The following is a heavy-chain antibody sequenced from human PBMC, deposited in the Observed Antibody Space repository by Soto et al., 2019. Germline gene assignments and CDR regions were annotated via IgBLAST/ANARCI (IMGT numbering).Heavy chain of an antibody. CDR1: GFTFSSYA. Sequence: EVQLLESGGSLVQPGGSLRLSCAPSGFTFSSYAMNWVRQAPGKGLEWVSGITGGGATRYYADSVKGRFTISRDNSKNTLYLQMNSLRAEDTAIYYCAKGAIGAVAGTVRYFDSWGQGTLVTVSS. CDR2: ITGGGATR. CDR3: AKGAIGAVAGTVRYFDS. J-gene: IGHJ4*02. V-gene: IGHV3-23*01. D-gene: IGHD6-19*01.